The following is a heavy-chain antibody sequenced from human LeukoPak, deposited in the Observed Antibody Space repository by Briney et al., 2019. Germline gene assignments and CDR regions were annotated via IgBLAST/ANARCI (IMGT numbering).Heavy chain of an antibody. D-gene: IGHD2-2*03. CDR2: ISGSGGST. CDR3: AKDYLDIVVVPAALDAFDI. V-gene: IGHV3-23*01. Sequence: GGSLRLSCAASGFTVSSNYMTWVRQAPGKGLEWVSVISGSGGSTYYADSVKGRLTISRDNSKNTLYLQMNSLRAEDTAVYYCAKDYLDIVVVPAALDAFDIWGQGTMVTVSS. CDR1: GFTVSSNY. J-gene: IGHJ3*02.